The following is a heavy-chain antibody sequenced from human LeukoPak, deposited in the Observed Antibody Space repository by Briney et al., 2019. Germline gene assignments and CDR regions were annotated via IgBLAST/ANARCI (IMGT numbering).Heavy chain of an antibody. J-gene: IGHJ4*02. D-gene: IGHD6-19*01. V-gene: IGHV3-9*03. CDR1: GFTFDDYA. Sequence: GGSLRLSCAASGFTFDDYAMHWVRQAPGKGLEWVSGISWNSGSIGYADSVKGRFTISRDNAKNSLYLQMNSLRAEDMALYYCAKGPLGSSGWYVGYFDYWGQGTLVTVSS. CDR2: ISWNSGSI. CDR3: AKGPLGSSGWYVGYFDY.